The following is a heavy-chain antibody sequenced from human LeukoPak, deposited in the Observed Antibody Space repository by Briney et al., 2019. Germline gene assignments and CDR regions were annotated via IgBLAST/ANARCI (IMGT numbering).Heavy chain of an antibody. CDR1: GGSISSGDYY. Sequence: SETLSLTCTVSGGSISSGDYYWSWIRQPPGKGLEWIGYIYYSGSTYYNPSLKSRVTISVDTSKNQFSLKLSSVTAADTAVYYCAREKNFAAAADAFDIWGQGTMVTVSS. J-gene: IGHJ3*02. CDR2: IYYSGST. CDR3: AREKNFAAAADAFDI. D-gene: IGHD6-25*01. V-gene: IGHV4-30-4*08.